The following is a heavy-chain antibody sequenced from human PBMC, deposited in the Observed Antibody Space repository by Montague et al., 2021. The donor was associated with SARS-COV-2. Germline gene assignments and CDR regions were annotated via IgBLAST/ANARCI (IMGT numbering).Heavy chain of an antibody. CDR1: GYTLTELS. V-gene: IGHV1-24*01. CDR2: FDPEDGET. Sequence: SVRVSCKVSGYTLTELSMHWVRQAPGKGLEWMGGFDPEDGETIYAQKFQGRVTMTEDTSTDTAYMELSSLRSEDTAVYYCATAAAAAGPNYYYYGMDVWGQGTTVTVSS. D-gene: IGHD6-13*01. CDR3: ATAAAAAGPNYYYYGMDV. J-gene: IGHJ6*02.